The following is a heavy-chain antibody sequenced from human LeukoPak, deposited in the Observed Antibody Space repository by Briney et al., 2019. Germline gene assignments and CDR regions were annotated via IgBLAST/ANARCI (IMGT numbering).Heavy chain of an antibody. D-gene: IGHD4-23*01. Sequence: PGRSLRLSCAASGFTFSSYGMHWVRQPPGKGLEGVAVIWHDGSNKYYADSVKGRFTISRDNSKNTLYLQMNSLRAEDTAVYYCARDRYGGNSLTDYWGQGTLVTVSS. CDR2: IWHDGSNK. J-gene: IGHJ4*02. V-gene: IGHV3-33*01. CDR1: GFTFSSYG. CDR3: ARDRYGGNSLTDY.